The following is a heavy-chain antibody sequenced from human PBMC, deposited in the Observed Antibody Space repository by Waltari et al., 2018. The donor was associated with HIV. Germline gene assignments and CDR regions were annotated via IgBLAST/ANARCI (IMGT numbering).Heavy chain of an antibody. V-gene: IGHV4-39*07. J-gene: IGHJ6*02. CDR3: ARDKNGSSSWTMYYYYYGMDV. CDR2: IYYSGST. D-gene: IGHD6-13*01. CDR1: GGSISSSSYY. Sequence: QLQLQESGPGLVKPSETLSLTCTVSGGSISSSSYYWGWLRQPPGKGLEWIGSIYYSGSTYYNPSLKSRVTISVDTSKNQFSLKLSSVTAADTAVYYCARDKNGSSSWTMYYYYYGMDVWGQGTTVTVSS.